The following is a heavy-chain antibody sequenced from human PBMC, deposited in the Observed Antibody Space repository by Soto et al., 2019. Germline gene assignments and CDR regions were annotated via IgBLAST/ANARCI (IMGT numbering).Heavy chain of an antibody. J-gene: IGHJ4*02. V-gene: IGHV4-59*02. CDR3: ARSYSGTFYGYDI. CDR2: VFYTGNT. Sequence: SETLSLTCTVSGGSVSSFHWSWIRQSPGKGLEWIGYVFYTGNTKYNPALKRRVTISVDTSKKQFSLKLSSVSAADTGLYYCARSYSGTFYGYDIWGQGTLVTVSS. CDR1: GGSVSSFH. D-gene: IGHD1-26*01.